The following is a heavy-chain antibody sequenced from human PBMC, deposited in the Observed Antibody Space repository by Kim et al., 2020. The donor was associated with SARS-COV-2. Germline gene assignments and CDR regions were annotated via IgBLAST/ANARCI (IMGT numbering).Heavy chain of an antibody. Sequence: GGSLRLSCAASGFTFSSQAMSWVRQAPGKGLEWVSAISGRGGSPYSADSVKGRFPLSLSPSQAPLSVPGKRQLAASTSVYYCVKDLKRGGDWFAPWGQGT. CDR3: VKDLKRGGDWFAP. CDR2: ISGRGGSP. V-gene: IGHV3-23*01. J-gene: IGHJ5*02. CDR1: GFTFSSQA. D-gene: IGHD3-16*01.